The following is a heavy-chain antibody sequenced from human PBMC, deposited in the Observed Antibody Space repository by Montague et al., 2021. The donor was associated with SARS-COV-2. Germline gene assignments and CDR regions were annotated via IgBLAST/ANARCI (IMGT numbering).Heavy chain of an antibody. D-gene: IGHD3-10*01. V-gene: IGHV3-66*04. CDR1: GFTVSSNY. J-gene: IGHJ5*02. Sequence: SLRLSCAASGFTVSSNYMTWVRQVPGKGLEWVSLIYSSGSTFYADSVQGRFTISRDNSNNTLYLHMNSLRAEDTAVYYCARQILTMVRGVPRNWFDPWGQGTLVTVSS. CDR2: IYSSGST. CDR3: ARQILTMVRGVPRNWFDP.